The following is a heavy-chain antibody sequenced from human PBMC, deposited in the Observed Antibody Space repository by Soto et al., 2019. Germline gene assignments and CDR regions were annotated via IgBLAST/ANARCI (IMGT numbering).Heavy chain of an antibody. Sequence: VGFLSLSRAAFGFTFSSYGMRWVRQAPGKGLAWVAVISYDGGNKYYADSVKGRFTITRDKSKNTLYLQMNSLRAENTDVYYCAKGVGSSCLNAFEILGQGTMVTVS. CDR2: ISYDGGNK. CDR3: AKGVGSSCLNAFEI. D-gene: IGHD2-2*01. J-gene: IGHJ3*02. V-gene: IGHV3-30*18. CDR1: GFTFSSYG.